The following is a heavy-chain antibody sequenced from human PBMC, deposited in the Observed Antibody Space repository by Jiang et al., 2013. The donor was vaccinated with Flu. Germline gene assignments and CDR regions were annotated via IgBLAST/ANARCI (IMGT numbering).Heavy chain of an antibody. D-gene: IGHD3-22*01. J-gene: IGHJ4*02. Sequence: GLEWMGIINPSGGSTSYAQKFQGRVTMTRDTSTSTVYMELSSLRSEDTAVYYCALIDYYDSSGYYRDYWGQGTLVTVSS. CDR2: INPSGGST. V-gene: IGHV1-46*01. CDR3: ALIDYYDSSGYYRDY.